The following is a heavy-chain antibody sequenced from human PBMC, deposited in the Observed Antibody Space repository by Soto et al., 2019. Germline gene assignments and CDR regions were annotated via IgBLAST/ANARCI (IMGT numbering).Heavy chain of an antibody. J-gene: IGHJ6*02. CDR2: INHSGST. CDR3: ARVYCGGDCYARTYYYYGMDV. CDR1: GGSFSGYY. Sequence: SETLSLTCAVYGGSFSGYYWSWIRQPPGKGLEWIGEINHSGSTNYNPSLKSRVTISVDTSKNQFSLKLSSVTAADTAVYYCARVYCGGDCYARTYYYYGMDVWGQGTTGTVSS. D-gene: IGHD2-21*02. V-gene: IGHV4-34*01.